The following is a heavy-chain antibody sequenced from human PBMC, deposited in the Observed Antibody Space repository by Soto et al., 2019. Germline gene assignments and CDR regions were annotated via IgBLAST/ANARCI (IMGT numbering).Heavy chain of an antibody. V-gene: IGHV3-15*07. CDR2: IKSKTDGGTT. CDR1: GFTFSNAW. Sequence: EVHLVESGGGLVKPGGSLRLSCAASGFTFSNAWINWVRQAPGKGLEWVGRIKSKTDGGTTDFAAPVKGRFAISRDDSKDMVYLQMNSLKTEDTGRYYCTTDAYSTMILVRFDYWGHGSLVTVSS. J-gene: IGHJ4*01. D-gene: IGHD3-22*01. CDR3: TTDAYSTMILVRFDY.